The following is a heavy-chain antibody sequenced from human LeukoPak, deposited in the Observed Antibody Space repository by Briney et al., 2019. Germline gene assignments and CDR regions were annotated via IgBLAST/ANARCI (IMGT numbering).Heavy chain of an antibody. V-gene: IGHV1-18*01. CDR1: GYTFTNYG. Sequence: EASVRVSCKASGYTFTNYGIGWVRQAPGQGLEWMGWISAYNGHTNYAQKFQGRVTMTTDTSTSTAYVELRSLRSDDTAIYYCARALYSDYYSYLNWFDPWGQGTLVTVSS. CDR2: ISAYNGHT. CDR3: ARALYSDYYSYLNWFDP. J-gene: IGHJ5*02. D-gene: IGHD5-12*01.